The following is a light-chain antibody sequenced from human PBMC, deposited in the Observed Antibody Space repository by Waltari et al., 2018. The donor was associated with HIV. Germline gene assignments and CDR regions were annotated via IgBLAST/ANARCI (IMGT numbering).Light chain of an antibody. Sequence: EIVLTPSPGTMSLSPGERATLSCRARQSVAGTYLAWYQQKPGQAPRLLIYGASSRATGVPDRFSGSGSGTDFTLTISRLEPEDFAVYTCQQYGTSPLTFGGGTKVEIK. CDR3: QQYGTSPLT. CDR2: GAS. V-gene: IGKV3-20*01. J-gene: IGKJ4*01. CDR1: QSVAGTY.